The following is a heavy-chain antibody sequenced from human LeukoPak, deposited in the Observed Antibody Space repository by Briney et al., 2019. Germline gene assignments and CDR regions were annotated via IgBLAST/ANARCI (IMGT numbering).Heavy chain of an antibody. CDR2: INHSGST. CDR3: ARVGYSYVINDWSRTGLGAYPTKYYYHMDV. CDR1: GGSFSGYY. J-gene: IGHJ6*03. Sequence: SETLSLTCAVCGGSFSGYYWSWIRQPPGKGLEWVGEINHSGSTNYNPSLKSRDTISGDTSKNQFSLKRSSVTAADTAVYFCARVGYSYVINDWSRTGLGAYPTKYYYHMDVWGKGTTVTVSS. V-gene: IGHV4-34*01. D-gene: IGHD5-18*01.